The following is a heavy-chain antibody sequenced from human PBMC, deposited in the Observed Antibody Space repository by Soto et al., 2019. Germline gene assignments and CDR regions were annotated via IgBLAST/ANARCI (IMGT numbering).Heavy chain of an antibody. J-gene: IGHJ4*02. CDR2: ISYDGINK. CDR3: AKDTYYHDSSGYYVFDY. Sequence: QVQLVESGGGVVQHGRSLTLSCAASDFTFSSYGIHWVRQAPGKGLEWVAVISYDGINKQYGDSVKGRFTMSRDNSKNTVHLQMNSLRVEDTAVYYCAKDTYYHDSSGYYVFDYWGQGTLVTVSS. CDR1: DFTFSSYG. D-gene: IGHD3-22*01. V-gene: IGHV3-30*18.